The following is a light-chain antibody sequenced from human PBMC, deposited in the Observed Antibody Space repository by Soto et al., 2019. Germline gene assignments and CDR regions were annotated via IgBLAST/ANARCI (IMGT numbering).Light chain of an antibody. Sequence: QSLLTQPPSASGSPGQSVTISCTGTSSDVGGYNYLSWYQQHPGKSPKLMIYEVSKRPSGFPDRFSGSKSGNTASLTVSGRQDEDEDDYHWSAYAGRNXINVFGTRTKVXV. V-gene: IGLV2-8*01. CDR2: EVS. CDR3: SAYAGRNXINV. J-gene: IGLJ1*01. CDR1: SSDVGGYNY.